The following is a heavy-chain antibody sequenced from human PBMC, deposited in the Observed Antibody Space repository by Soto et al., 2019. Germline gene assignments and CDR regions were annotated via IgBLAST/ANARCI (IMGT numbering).Heavy chain of an antibody. CDR1: GFTFSSYG. J-gene: IGHJ6*02. V-gene: IGHV3-33*01. CDR2: IWYDGSNK. D-gene: IGHD3-3*01. Sequence: QVQLVESGGGVVQPGRSLRLSCAASGFTFSSYGMHWVRQAPGKGLEWVAVIWYDGSNKYYADSVKGRFTISRDNSKNTLYLQMNSLRAEDTAVYYCAREPYYDFWSGNNYYYYYGMDVWGQGTTVTVSS. CDR3: AREPYYDFWSGNNYYYYYGMDV.